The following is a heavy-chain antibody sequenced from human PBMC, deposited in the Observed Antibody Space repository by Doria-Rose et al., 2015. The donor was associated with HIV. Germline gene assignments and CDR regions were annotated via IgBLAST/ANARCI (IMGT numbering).Heavy chain of an antibody. Sequence: QVQLQQSGPGLVRPSQTLSLTCTVSGDSISSGDSFWSWIRQPPGKSPEWIGYISSSGTTYYYPSLRGRLTIALDASKNQFSLNLNSVTAADTAVYYCARARNYGFPHFFDFWGQGTLVTVSS. CDR3: ARARNYGFPHFFDF. CDR1: GDSISSGDSF. D-gene: IGHD3-10*01. CDR2: ISSSGTT. J-gene: IGHJ4*02. V-gene: IGHV4-30-4*01.